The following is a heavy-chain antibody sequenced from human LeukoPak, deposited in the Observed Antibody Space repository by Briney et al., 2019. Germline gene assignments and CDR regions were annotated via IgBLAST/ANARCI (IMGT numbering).Heavy chain of an antibody. Sequence: GGSLRLSCVASGFSFSSYVMRWVRQAPGKGLEWVSSIDAGHTTYYAASVKGRFTISRDNSKNTLYLQMNSLRAEDTAVYYCARPRGLRYSSSSVYFDYWGQGTLVTVSS. CDR2: IDAGHTT. CDR1: GFSFSSYV. V-gene: IGHV3-66*02. D-gene: IGHD6-6*01. J-gene: IGHJ4*02. CDR3: ARPRGLRYSSSSVYFDY.